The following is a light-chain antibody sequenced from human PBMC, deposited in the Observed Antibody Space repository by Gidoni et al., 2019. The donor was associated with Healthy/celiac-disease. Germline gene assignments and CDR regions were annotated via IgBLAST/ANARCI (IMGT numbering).Light chain of an antibody. J-gene: IGKJ4*01. CDR2: WAS. CDR3: QQYYSSLT. CDR1: QSVLHSSNNKNY. Sequence: RATINCKSSQSVLHSSNNKNYLAWYQQKPGQPPKMLIYWASTRESGVPDRFSGSGSGTDFTLTISSLQAEDVAIYYCQQYYSSLTFGGGTKVEIK. V-gene: IGKV4-1*01.